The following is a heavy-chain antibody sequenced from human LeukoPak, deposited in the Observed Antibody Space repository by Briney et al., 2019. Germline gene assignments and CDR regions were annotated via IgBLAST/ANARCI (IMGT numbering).Heavy chain of an antibody. CDR1: GFTFSNYA. V-gene: IGHV3-23*01. CDR2: INVSGGST. J-gene: IGHJ4*02. Sequence: GGSLRLSCAASGFTFSNYAMSWVRQAPGKGLEWVSGINVSGGSTFYADSVKGRFTISRDNSKNTLYLQMNSLRAEDTAVYYCAKDKDPQGYCSSTSCPYYFDYWGQGTLVTVSS. CDR3: AKDKDPQGYCSSTSCPYYFDY. D-gene: IGHD2-2*01.